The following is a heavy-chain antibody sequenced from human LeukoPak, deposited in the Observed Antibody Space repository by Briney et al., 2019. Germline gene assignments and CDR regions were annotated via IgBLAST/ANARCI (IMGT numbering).Heavy chain of an antibody. CDR2: ISVYNGNT. CDR3: ARLQSSSSDY. CDR1: GFSFTSYG. Sequence: ASVKVSCKASGFSFTSYGISWVRQAPGQGLEWMGWISVYNGNTNYAQKFQDRVTVTTDKPTSTAYMELESLRSDDTAVYYCARLQSSSSDYWGQGTLVTVSS. V-gene: IGHV1-18*01. J-gene: IGHJ4*02.